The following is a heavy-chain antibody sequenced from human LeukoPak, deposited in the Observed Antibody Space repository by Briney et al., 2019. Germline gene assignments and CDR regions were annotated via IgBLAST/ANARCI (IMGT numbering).Heavy chain of an antibody. J-gene: IGHJ5*02. CDR2: INHSGST. D-gene: IGHD3-10*01. V-gene: IGHV4-34*01. CDR3: ASGHNYYGSGSYYEKRNNWFDP. Sequence: SETLSLTCAVYGGSFSGYYWSWIRQPPGKGLEWIGEINHSGSTNYNPSLKSRVTISVDTSKNQFSLKLSSVTAADTAVYYCASGHNYYGSGSYYEKRNNWFDPWGQGTLVTVSS. CDR1: GGSFSGYY.